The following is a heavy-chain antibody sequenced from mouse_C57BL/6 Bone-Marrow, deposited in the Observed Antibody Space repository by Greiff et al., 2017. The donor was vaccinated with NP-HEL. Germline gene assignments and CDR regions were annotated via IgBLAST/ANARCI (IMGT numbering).Heavy chain of an antibody. CDR2: IYPGSGST. J-gene: IGHJ3*01. V-gene: IGHV1-55*01. D-gene: IGHD2-4*01. Sequence: QVQLQQPGAELVKPGASVKLSCKASGYTFTSYWITWVKQRPGQGLEWIGDIYPGSGSTNYNEKLKSKATLTVDTSSSTAYMQLSSLTSEDSAVYYWARWGKNDYERKTWFADWGQGTLVTVSA. CDR3: ARWGKNDYERKTWFAD. CDR1: GYTFTSYW.